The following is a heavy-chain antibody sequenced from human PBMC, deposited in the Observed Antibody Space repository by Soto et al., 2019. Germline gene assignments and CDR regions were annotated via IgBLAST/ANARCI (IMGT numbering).Heavy chain of an antibody. D-gene: IGHD6-19*01. V-gene: IGHV4-39*01. CDR3: ARHSQIYEQWLVSEGIQH. Sequence: QLQLQESGPGLVKPSETLSLTCTVSGGSISSSSYYWGWIRQPPGKGLEWIGSIYYSGSTYYNPSLKSRVTISVDTSKNQFSLKLSSVTAADTAVYYCARHSQIYEQWLVSEGIQHWGQGTLVTVSS. J-gene: IGHJ1*01. CDR2: IYYSGST. CDR1: GGSISSSSYY.